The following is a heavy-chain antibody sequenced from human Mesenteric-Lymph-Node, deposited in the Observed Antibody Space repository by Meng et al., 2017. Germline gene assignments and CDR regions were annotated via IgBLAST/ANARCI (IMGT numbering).Heavy chain of an antibody. J-gene: IGHJ5*02. D-gene: IGHD2/OR15-2a*01. Sequence: VWLVGSGGGLVKPGGSLRLSCAASGFTFSSYTMSWVRQAPGKGLEWISSISSSSNYIYYSDSLKGRVTISRDNVENSLHLQVNSLRAEDTAVYYCARISESRFDPWGRGTLVTVSS. CDR1: GFTFSSYT. CDR3: ARISESRFDP. CDR2: ISSSSNYI. V-gene: IGHV3-21*01.